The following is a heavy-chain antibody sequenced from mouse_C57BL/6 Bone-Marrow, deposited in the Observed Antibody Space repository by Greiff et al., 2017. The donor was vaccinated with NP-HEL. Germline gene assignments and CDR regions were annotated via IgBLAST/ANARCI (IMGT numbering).Heavy chain of an antibody. V-gene: IGHV1-76*01. CDR2: IYPGSGNT. CDR1: GYTFTDYY. J-gene: IGHJ3*01. D-gene: IGHD1-1*01. Sequence: QVQLQQSGAELVRPGASVKLSCKASGYTFTDYYINWVKQRPGQGLEWSARIYPGSGNTYYNEKLNGKATLTAEKPSSTTDTQLSSLTSEDSADYFCAGLECRYFEFAYWGTTTLVTASA. CDR3: AGLECRYFEFAY.